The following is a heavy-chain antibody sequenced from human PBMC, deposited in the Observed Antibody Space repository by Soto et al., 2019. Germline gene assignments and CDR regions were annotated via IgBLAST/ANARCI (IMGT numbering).Heavy chain of an antibody. CDR3: ARDRGFVVVTAMSQFDP. V-gene: IGHV1-69*13. D-gene: IGHD2-21*02. Sequence: GASVKVSCKASGGTFSSYAISWVRQAPGQGLEWMGGIIPIFGTANYAQKFQGRVTITADESTSTAYMELSSLRSEDTAVYYCARDRGFVVVTAMSQFDPWGQGTLVTSPQ. CDR1: GGTFSSYA. J-gene: IGHJ5*02. CDR2: IIPIFGTA.